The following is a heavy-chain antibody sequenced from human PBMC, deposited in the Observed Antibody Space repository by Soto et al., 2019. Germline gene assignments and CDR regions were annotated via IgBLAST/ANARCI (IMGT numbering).Heavy chain of an antibody. V-gene: IGHV3-74*01. CDR1: GFNFSNHW. Sequence: GGSLRLSCAASGFNFSNHWMHWVRQRPAEGLAWVSRITSDGKSKAYAESVKGRFAISRDNAKNTLYLQMNGLTAEDTAVYYCARESGDWPLNWFDPWGQGTLVTVSS. CDR3: ARESGDWPLNWFDP. D-gene: IGHD2-21*02. J-gene: IGHJ5*02. CDR2: ITSDGKSK.